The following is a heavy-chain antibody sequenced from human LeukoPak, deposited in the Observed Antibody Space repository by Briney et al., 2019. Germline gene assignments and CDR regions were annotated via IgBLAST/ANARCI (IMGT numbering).Heavy chain of an antibody. J-gene: IGHJ4*02. V-gene: IGHV3-30*03. D-gene: IGHD6-19*01. CDR3: ARGGNIGLKQWLFDY. CDR2: ISYDGSYK. CDR1: GFTFSDYG. Sequence: PGGSLRLSCAASGFTFSDYGMHWVRQAPGKGLDWVAVISYDGSYKSYGDSLKGRVTISRDNSKNTLYLQMNSLRAEDTAVYYCARGGNIGLKQWLFDYWGQGTLVTVSS.